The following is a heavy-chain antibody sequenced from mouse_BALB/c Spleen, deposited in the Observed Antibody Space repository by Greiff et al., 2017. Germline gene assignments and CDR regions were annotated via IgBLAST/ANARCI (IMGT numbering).Heavy chain of an antibody. CDR1: GFTFSSYA. CDR2: ISSGGSYT. V-gene: IGHV5-9-3*01. J-gene: IGHJ2*01. Sequence: EVKLVESGGGLVKPGGSLKLSCAASGFTFSSYAMSWVRQTPEKRLEWVATISSGGSYTYYPDSVKGRFTISRDNAKNTLYLQMSSLRSEDTAMYYCARFDGYAVDYWGQGTTLTVSS. D-gene: IGHD2-2*01. CDR3: ARFDGYAVDY.